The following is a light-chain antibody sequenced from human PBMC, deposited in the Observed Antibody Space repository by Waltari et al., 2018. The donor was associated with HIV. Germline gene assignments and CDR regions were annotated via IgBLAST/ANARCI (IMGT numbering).Light chain of an antibody. CDR2: KDS. CDR3: YSRVV. J-gene: IGLJ2*01. CDR1: VLAKKY. Sequence: SYELTHPSPVSVSPGQTARITCSGNVLAKKYARWFQQNPGQAPVLVIYKDSERPSGIPERFSGSSSGTTVTLTISGAQVEDEADYYCYSRVVFGGGTKLTVL. V-gene: IGLV3-27*01.